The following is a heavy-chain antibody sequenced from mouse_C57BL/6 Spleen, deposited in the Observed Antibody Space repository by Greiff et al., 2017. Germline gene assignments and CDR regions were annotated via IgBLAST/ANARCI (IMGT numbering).Heavy chain of an antibody. D-gene: IGHD3-2*02. CDR1: GYTFTDYN. CDR2: INPNNGGT. CDR3: ARRQLRLRGYFDY. V-gene: IGHV1-22*01. Sequence: DVKLVESGPELVKPGASVKMSCKASGYTFTDYNMHWVKQSHGKSLEWIGYINPNNGGTSYNQKFKGKATLTVNKSSSTAYMELRSLTSEDSAVYYCARRQLRLRGYFDYWGQGTTLTVSS. J-gene: IGHJ2*01.